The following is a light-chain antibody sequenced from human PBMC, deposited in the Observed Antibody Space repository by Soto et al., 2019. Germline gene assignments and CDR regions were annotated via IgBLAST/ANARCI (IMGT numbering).Light chain of an antibody. V-gene: IGLV1-40*01. CDR1: SSNIGAGFD. J-gene: IGLJ2*01. CDR2: GKN. Sequence: QSVLTQPPSLSGAPGQRVTISCTGGSSNIGAGFDVHWYQQLPGTAPKLLIFGKNNRPSWVPDRFSGSKSGTSASLAITGLQAEDEGDYYCQSYDSSLSGSIFGGVTKLTVL. CDR3: QSYDSSLSGSI.